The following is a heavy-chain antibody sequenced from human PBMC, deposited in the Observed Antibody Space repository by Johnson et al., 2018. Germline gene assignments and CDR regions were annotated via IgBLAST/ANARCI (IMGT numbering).Heavy chain of an antibody. J-gene: IGHJ1*01. Sequence: QVQLVQSGGGLVKPGGSLRLSCAASGFTFSDYYMSWIRQAPGKGLEWVSYISSSGSPIYYADSVKGRFTISRDNAKNSLYLQMNSLRAEDTAVYDWARPKNSGDYSEYFQHWGQGTLVTVSS. CDR3: ARPKNSGDYSEYFQH. CDR1: GFTFSDYY. CDR2: ISSSGSPI. D-gene: IGHD4-17*01. V-gene: IGHV3-11*01.